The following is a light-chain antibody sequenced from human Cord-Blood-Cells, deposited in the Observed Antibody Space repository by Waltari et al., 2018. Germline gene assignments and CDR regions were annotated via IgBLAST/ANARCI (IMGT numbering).Light chain of an antibody. CDR3: SSYTSSSTVV. CDR1: SSDVGGSNS. Sequence: QSALTQPAYVSGSPGQSITISCTGTSSDVGGSNSVSWYQQHPGKAPKLMIYDVSNRPSGVSNRFSGSKSGNTASLTISGLQAEDEADYYCSSYTSSSTVVFGGGTKLTVL. V-gene: IGLV2-14*01. J-gene: IGLJ2*01. CDR2: DVS.